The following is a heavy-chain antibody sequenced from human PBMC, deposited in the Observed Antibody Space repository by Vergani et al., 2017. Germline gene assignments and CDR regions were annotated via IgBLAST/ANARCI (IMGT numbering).Heavy chain of an antibody. D-gene: IGHD3-3*01. Sequence: QVQLVQSGAEVKKPGSSVKVSCKASGGTFSSYDISWVRQAPGQGREWMGGIIPIFGTANYAQQFQGRVTITADASTSTAYMEPSSLRSEDTAVYYCARLYDFWSGHKWYFDRWGRGTLVTVSS. CDR2: IIPIFGTA. CDR3: ARLYDFWSGHKWYFDR. J-gene: IGHJ2*01. V-gene: IGHV1-69*01. CDR1: GGTFSSYD.